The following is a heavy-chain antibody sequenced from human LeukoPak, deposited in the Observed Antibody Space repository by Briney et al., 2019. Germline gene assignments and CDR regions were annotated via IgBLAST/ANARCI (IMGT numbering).Heavy chain of an antibody. V-gene: IGHV1-18*01. CDR2: ISAYNGNT. J-gene: IGHJ4*02. Sequence: ASVKVSCKASGYTFTSYGISWVRQAPGQGLEWMGWISAYNGNTNYAQKLQGRVTMTTDTSTSTAYMELRSLRSDDTAVYYCARGLRPLCSSTICYAGEAYWGQGTLVTVSS. CDR1: GYTFTSYG. D-gene: IGHD2-2*01. CDR3: ARGLRPLCSSTICYAGEAY.